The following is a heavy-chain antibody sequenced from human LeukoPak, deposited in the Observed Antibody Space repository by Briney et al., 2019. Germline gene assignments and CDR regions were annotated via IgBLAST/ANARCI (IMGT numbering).Heavy chain of an antibody. J-gene: IGHJ5*02. CDR2: IKSKTDGGTT. D-gene: IGHD3-10*01. CDR3: TTDLGILLWFGELLPPFDP. V-gene: IGHV3-15*01. CDR1: GFTFSNAW. Sequence: GGSLRLSCAASGFTFSNAWMSWVRQAPGKGLEWVGRIKSKTDGGTTDHAAPVKGRFTISRDDSKNTLYLQMNSLKTEDTAVYYCTTDLGILLWFGELLPPFDPWGQGTLVTVSS.